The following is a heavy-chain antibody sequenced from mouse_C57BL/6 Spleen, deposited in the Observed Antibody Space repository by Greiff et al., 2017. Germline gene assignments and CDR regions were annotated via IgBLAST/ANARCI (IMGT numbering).Heavy chain of an antibody. Sequence: EVKLMESGPGLVKPSQSLSLTCSVTGYSITSGYYWNWIRQFPGNKLEWMGYISYDGSNNYNPSPKNRISITRDTSKNQFFLKLNSVTTEDTATYYCANGYYVPWFAYWGKGTLVTVSA. V-gene: IGHV3-6*01. D-gene: IGHD2-3*01. CDR1: GYSITSGYY. J-gene: IGHJ3*01. CDR2: ISYDGSN. CDR3: ANGYYVPWFAY.